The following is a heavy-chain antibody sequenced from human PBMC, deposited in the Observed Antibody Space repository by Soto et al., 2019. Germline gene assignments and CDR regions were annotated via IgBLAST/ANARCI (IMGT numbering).Heavy chain of an antibody. CDR1: GFTFSSYA. J-gene: IGHJ6*03. Sequence: PGGFLRLSCAASGFTFSSYATSWVRQAPGKGLEWVSAISGSGGSTYYADSVKGRFTISRDNSKNTLYLQMNSLRAEDTAVYYWAKFYCNNGVCYTYYYYYMDVWGKGTTVNVSS. V-gene: IGHV3-23*01. CDR3: AKFYCNNGVCYTYYYYYMDV. CDR2: ISGSGGST. D-gene: IGHD2-8*01.